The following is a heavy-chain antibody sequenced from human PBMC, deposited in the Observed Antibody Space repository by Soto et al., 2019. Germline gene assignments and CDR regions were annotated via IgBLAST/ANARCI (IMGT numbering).Heavy chain of an antibody. CDR1: GGTFSSYA. CDR2: IIPIFGTA. CDR3: ARPHGRGYRDRRGVSYDGMDV. D-gene: IGHD6-13*01. J-gene: IGHJ6*02. Sequence: QVQLVQSGAEVKKPGSSVKVSCKASGGTFSSYAISWVRQAPGQGLEWMGGIIPIFGTANYAQKFQGRVTITADESTSTAHRELSSLRAEDTAGYYCARPHGRGYRDRRGVSYDGMDVWGQGTTVTVSS. V-gene: IGHV1-69*01.